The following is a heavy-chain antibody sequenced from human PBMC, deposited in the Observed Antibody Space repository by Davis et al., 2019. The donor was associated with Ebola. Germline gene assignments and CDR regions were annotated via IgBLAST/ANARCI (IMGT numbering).Heavy chain of an antibody. J-gene: IGHJ4*02. Sequence: GESLKISCVASGFTFNSYTMTWVRQAPGKGLEWVSRIRGNGESTQYADSVKGRFTISRDNSKNTLFLQMNSLRAEDTAVYYCVLERGFDYWGQGTLVTVSS. CDR3: VLERGFDY. CDR2: IRGNGEST. CDR1: GFTFNSYT. D-gene: IGHD1-1*01. V-gene: IGHV3-23*01.